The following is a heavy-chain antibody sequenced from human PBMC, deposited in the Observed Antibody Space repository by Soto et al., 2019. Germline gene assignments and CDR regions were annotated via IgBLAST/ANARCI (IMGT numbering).Heavy chain of an antibody. J-gene: IGHJ5*02. Sequence: EVQLVESGGGLVKPGGSLRLSCAASGFTFNTYDMNWVRQARGKGLEWGASITTSSAYIYYADSLKGRITTSRDNAKKLLFLQMNSLRAEDTTVYDCVRSGTGGLVRHSWFDTWGEATLVTVSS. CDR3: VRSGTGGLVRHSWFDT. CDR1: GFTFNTYD. CDR2: ITTSSAYI. V-gene: IGHV3-21*01. D-gene: IGHD3-16*01.